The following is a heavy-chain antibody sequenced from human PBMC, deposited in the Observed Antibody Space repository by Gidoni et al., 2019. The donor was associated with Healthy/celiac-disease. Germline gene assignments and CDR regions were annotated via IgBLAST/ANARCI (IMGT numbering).Heavy chain of an antibody. CDR3: ARYRNVGVPGSSWYDAFDI. CDR2: MSDSGSS. D-gene: IGHD6-13*01. CDR1: GSSLTSSVYY. J-gene: IGHJ3*02. V-gene: IGHV4-39*01. Sequence: QLQLQDSRPGLWQPSETLSLPCTVSGSSLTSSVYYWGWIRQPPGKGREWIGTMSDSGSSYYNASLKSRVLTSVDTSKNKLSLKLRSVTAADTAVYYCARYRNVGVPGSSWYDAFDIWGQGTMVTVSS.